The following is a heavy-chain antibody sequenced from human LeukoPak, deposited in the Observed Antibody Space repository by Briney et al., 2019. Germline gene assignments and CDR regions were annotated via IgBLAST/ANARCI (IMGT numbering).Heavy chain of an antibody. V-gene: IGHV1-2*02. CDR1: GYTFTDYY. J-gene: IGHJ4*02. CDR2: INPNSGGT. CDR3: AGGIGRYSSSFFGY. Sequence: GASVKVSCKTSGYTFTDYYIHWVRQAPGQGLEWMGWINPNSGGTNYAQKFQGRATMTGDTSISTAYMELSRLRSDDTAVYYCAGGIGRYSSSFFGYWGQGTLVTVSS. D-gene: IGHD1-26*01.